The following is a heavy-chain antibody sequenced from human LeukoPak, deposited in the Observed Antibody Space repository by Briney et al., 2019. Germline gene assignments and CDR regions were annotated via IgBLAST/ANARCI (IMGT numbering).Heavy chain of an antibody. Sequence: SETLSLTCAVYGGSFSGYYWSWLRHPPGKGLEWIGEINHSGSTNYNPSLKSRVTISVDTSKNQFSLKLSSVTAADTAVYYCARGRYNWKYWGQGTLVTVSS. CDR1: GGSFSGYY. D-gene: IGHD1-1*01. CDR2: INHSGST. CDR3: ARGRYNWKY. V-gene: IGHV4-34*01. J-gene: IGHJ4*02.